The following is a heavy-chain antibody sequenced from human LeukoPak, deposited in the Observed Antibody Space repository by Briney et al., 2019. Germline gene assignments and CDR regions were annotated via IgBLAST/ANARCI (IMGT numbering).Heavy chain of an antibody. V-gene: IGHV1-8*03. D-gene: IGHD4-17*01. CDR2: MNPNSGNT. J-gene: IGHJ4*02. Sequence: ASVKVSCKASGYTFTSYDINWVQQATGQGLEWMGWMNPNSGNTGYAQKFQGRVTITRNTSISTAYMELSSLRSEDTAVYYCARGAYYGDYVDYWGQGTLVTVSS. CDR3: ARGAYYGDYVDY. CDR1: GYTFTSYD.